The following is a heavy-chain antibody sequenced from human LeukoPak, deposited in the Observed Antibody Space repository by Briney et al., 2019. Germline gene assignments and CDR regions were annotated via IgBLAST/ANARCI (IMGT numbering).Heavy chain of an antibody. Sequence: GRSLKLSCAASGFTSTTYGMHWVRQAPGKGLEWVAVISNDGSNKYYADSVKGRFTISRDNAKNSLYLQMNSLRAEDTAVYYCASTQNRGVIIRDAFDIWGQGTMVTVSS. V-gene: IGHV3-30*03. CDR3: ASTQNRGVIIRDAFDI. J-gene: IGHJ3*02. D-gene: IGHD3-10*01. CDR1: GFTSTTYG. CDR2: ISNDGSNK.